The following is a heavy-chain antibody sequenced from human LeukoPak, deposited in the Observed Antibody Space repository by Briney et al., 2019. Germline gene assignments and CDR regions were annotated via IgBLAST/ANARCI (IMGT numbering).Heavy chain of an antibody. CDR2: ISGYDGNT. Sequence: ASVEVSCKASGYTFTTYGVSWVRQAPGQGLEWMGWISGYDGNTNYAQKLRGRVTMTTDTSTSTAYMDLRSLRSDDTALYYCARTVTTSSHYFDYWGQGTLVTVSS. CDR1: GYTFTTYG. J-gene: IGHJ4*02. CDR3: ARTVTTSSHYFDY. D-gene: IGHD4-17*01. V-gene: IGHV1-18*01.